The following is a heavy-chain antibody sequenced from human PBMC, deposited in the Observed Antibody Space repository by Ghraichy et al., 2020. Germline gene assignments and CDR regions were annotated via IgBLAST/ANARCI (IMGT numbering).Heavy chain of an antibody. D-gene: IGHD6-6*01. Sequence: GSLRLSCAASGFTFSSYAMSWVRQAPGKGLEWVSAISGSGGSTYYADSVKGRFTISRDNSKNTLYLQMNSLRAEDTAVYYCAKDMVAYSSPYYFDYWGQGTLVTVSS. V-gene: IGHV3-23*01. J-gene: IGHJ4*02. CDR1: GFTFSSYA. CDR2: ISGSGGST. CDR3: AKDMVAYSSPYYFDY.